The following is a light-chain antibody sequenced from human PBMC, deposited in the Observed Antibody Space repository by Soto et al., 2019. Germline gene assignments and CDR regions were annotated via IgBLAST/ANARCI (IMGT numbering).Light chain of an antibody. CDR1: QSVTSSY. CDR3: QQYGDSPLP. J-gene: IGKJ4*01. CDR2: GVS. Sequence: EIVLTQSPGTVSLSPGERATLSCRASQSVTSSYLAWYQQKPGQAPRLLIYGVSSRATGIPDRFSGSGAGTDFTLTISRLEPEDFAVYYCQQYGDSPLPFGGGTKVEIK. V-gene: IGKV3-20*01.